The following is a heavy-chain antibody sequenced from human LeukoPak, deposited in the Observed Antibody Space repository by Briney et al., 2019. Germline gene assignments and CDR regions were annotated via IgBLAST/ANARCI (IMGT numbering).Heavy chain of an antibody. CDR3: ARGYYYDSSGYFLDY. D-gene: IGHD3-22*01. J-gene: IGHJ4*02. Sequence: SETLSLTCTVSGGSISSCYWSWIRQPPGKGLEWIGYIYYSGSTNYNPSLKSRVTISVDTSKNQFSLKLSSVTAADTAVYYCARGYYYDSSGYFLDYWGQGTLVTVSS. CDR1: GGSISSCY. CDR2: IYYSGST. V-gene: IGHV4-59*01.